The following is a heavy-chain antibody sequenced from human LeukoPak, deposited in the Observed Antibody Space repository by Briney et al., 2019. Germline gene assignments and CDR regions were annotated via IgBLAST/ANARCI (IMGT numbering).Heavy chain of an antibody. V-gene: IGHV3-66*01. CDR2: IYSGGST. J-gene: IGHJ4*02. CDR1: GFTVSSNY. D-gene: IGHD3-10*01. Sequence: GGSLRLSCAASGFTVSSNYMSWVRQAPGKGLEWVSVIYSGGSTYYADSVKGRFTISRDNSKNTLYLQMNSLRAEDTAVYYCARMAVVRGVPFDYWGQGTQVTVSS. CDR3: ARMAVVRGVPFDY.